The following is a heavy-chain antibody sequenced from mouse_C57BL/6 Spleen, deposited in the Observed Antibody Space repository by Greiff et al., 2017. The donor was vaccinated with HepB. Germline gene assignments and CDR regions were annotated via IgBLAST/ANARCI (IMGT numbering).Heavy chain of an antibody. Sequence: VQLQESGAELARPGASVKMSCKASGYTFTSYTMHWVKQRPGQGLEWIGYINPSSGYTKYNQKFKDKATLTADKSSSTAYMQLSSLTSEDSAVYYCARWSSGYYFDYWGQGTTLTVSS. V-gene: IGHV1-4*01. CDR2: INPSSGYT. D-gene: IGHD3-2*02. J-gene: IGHJ2*01. CDR1: GYTFTSYT. CDR3: ARWSSGYYFDY.